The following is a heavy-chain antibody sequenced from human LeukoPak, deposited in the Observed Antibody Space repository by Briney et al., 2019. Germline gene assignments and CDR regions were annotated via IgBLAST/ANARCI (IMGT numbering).Heavy chain of an antibody. J-gene: IGHJ6*03. CDR3: ARMGVYYYMDV. D-gene: IGHD2-8*01. CDR1: EFSFSRYS. Sequence: GGSLRLSCAASEFSFSRYSMNWVRQAPGKGLEWVSSISSSSSYIYYADSVKGRFTISRDNAKNSLYLQMNSLRAEDTAVYYCARMGVYYYMDVWGKGTTVTVSS. CDR2: ISSSSSYI. V-gene: IGHV3-21*01.